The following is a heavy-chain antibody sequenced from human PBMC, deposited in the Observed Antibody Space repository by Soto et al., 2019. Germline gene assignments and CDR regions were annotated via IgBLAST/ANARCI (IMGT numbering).Heavy chain of an antibody. CDR3: ATRGAAAQYYYYGMDV. V-gene: IGHV1-24*01. J-gene: IGHJ6*02. D-gene: IGHD6-13*01. CDR2: FNPEDGET. Sequence: ASVKVSCKASGYTFNRHGIAWVRQAPGQGLEWMGGFNPEDGETIYAQKFQGRVTMTEDTSTDTAYMELSSLRSEDTAVYYCATRGAAAQYYYYGMDVWGQGTTVTSP. CDR1: GYTFNRHG.